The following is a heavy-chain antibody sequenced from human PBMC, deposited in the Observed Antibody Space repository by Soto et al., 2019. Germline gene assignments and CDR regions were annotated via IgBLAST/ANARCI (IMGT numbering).Heavy chain of an antibody. Sequence: SVKVSCKASGGTFSSYAISGVRQSPGQGLEWMGGIIPIFGTANYAQKFQGRVTITADESTSTAYTELSSLRSEDTAVYYCARESSYYEPWGQGTLVTVSS. CDR2: IIPIFGTA. CDR1: GGTFSSYA. J-gene: IGHJ5*02. D-gene: IGHD3-10*01. V-gene: IGHV1-69*13. CDR3: ARESSYYEP.